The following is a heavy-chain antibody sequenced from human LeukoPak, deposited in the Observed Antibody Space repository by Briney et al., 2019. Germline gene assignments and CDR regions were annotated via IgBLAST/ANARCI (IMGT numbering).Heavy chain of an antibody. Sequence: GGSLRLSCAASGFTFSSYSMNWVRQAPGKGLEWVSSISSSSSHIYYADSVKGRFTISRDNAKNSLYLQMNSLRAEDTAVYYCARDLSTDYYDSSGYYPVGAFDIWGQGTMVTVSS. CDR2: ISSSSSHI. D-gene: IGHD3-22*01. V-gene: IGHV3-21*01. J-gene: IGHJ3*02. CDR3: ARDLSTDYYDSSGYYPVGAFDI. CDR1: GFTFSSYS.